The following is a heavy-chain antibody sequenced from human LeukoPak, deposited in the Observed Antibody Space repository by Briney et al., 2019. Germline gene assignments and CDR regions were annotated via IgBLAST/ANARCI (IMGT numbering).Heavy chain of an antibody. Sequence: SETLSLTCTVSGGSISSSSYYWGWIRQPPGKGLEWIGSIYYSGSTYYNPSLKSRVTISVDTSKNQFSLKLSSVTAADTAVYYCARDRIVAVPAAPYLDYYGMDVWGQGTTVTVSS. D-gene: IGHD2-2*01. CDR1: GGSISSSSYY. CDR3: ARDRIVAVPAAPYLDYYGMDV. J-gene: IGHJ6*02. CDR2: IYYSGST. V-gene: IGHV4-39*07.